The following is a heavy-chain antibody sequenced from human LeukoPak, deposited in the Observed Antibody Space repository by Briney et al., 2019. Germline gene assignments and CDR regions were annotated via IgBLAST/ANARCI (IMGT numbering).Heavy chain of an antibody. CDR2: IKVYGDTT. Sequence: ASVKVSCKASGNTFTSFHIHWVRQAPGQGLEYLGIIKVYGDTTIYAQRFQGRITMTRDTSTSTVYMELSSLRSDDTAVYYCARTAARRFDYWGQGTLVTVSS. CDR1: GNTFTSFH. CDR3: ARTAARRFDY. V-gene: IGHV1-46*01. D-gene: IGHD6-6*01. J-gene: IGHJ4*02.